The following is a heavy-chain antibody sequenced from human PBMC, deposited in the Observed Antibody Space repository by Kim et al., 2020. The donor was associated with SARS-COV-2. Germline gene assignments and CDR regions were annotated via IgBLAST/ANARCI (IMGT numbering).Heavy chain of an antibody. V-gene: IGHV3-23*01. CDR1: GFTFSSYA. CDR3: ANTIRSNWNVLPVRFGS. Sequence: GGSLRLSCAASGFTFSSYAMSWVRQAPGKGLEWVSAISGSGGSTYYADSVKGRFTISRDNSKNTLYLQMNSLRAEDTAVYYCANTIRSNWNVLPVRFGSWGQGTLVTVSS. D-gene: IGHD1-20*01. CDR2: ISGSGGST. J-gene: IGHJ5*01.